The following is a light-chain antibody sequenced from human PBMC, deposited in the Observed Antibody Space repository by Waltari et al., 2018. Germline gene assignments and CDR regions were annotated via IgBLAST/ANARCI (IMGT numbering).Light chain of an antibody. CDR3: QQGYSTPPRLT. V-gene: IGKV1-39*01. Sequence: DIQLTQSPSSLSASVGDRVNITFRASQSISTYLSWYQQKPGKAPKLLIYAASRLHSGVPSRFSGSGSGTDFTLTISSLQPEDFATYYCQQGYSTPPRLTFGGGTKVEI. CDR2: AAS. CDR1: QSISTY. J-gene: IGKJ4*01.